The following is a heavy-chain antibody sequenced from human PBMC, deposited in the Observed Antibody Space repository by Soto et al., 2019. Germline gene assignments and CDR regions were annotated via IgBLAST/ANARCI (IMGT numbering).Heavy chain of an antibody. CDR1: GFTFSIYA. CDR2: ISDSGGRT. J-gene: IGHJ4*02. Sequence: LRLSCVASGFTFSIYAMGWVRQAPGKGLEWVSVISDSGGRTEYADSVKGRFTISRDNSKNTLSLQMNSLRAEDTAVYYCAKDLASHGSGSYRGSYWGQGTLVTVSS. CDR3: AKDLASHGSGSYRGSY. D-gene: IGHD3-10*01. V-gene: IGHV3-23*01.